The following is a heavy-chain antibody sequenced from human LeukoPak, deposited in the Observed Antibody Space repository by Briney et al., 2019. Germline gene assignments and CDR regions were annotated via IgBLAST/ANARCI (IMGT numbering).Heavy chain of an antibody. D-gene: IGHD3-10*01. CDR2: ISGSGRST. CDR3: AKSTGSGILFPNDS. V-gene: IGHV3-23*01. CDR1: GFTFSSYG. Sequence: LAGGSLRLSCAASGFTFSSYGMSWVRQGPGKGLEWVSFISGSGRSTNYADSVKGRFTISKDTSKNTVYLQISSLRAAATAVYYCAKSTGSGILFPNDSWGRGTQVAVSS. J-gene: IGHJ5*01.